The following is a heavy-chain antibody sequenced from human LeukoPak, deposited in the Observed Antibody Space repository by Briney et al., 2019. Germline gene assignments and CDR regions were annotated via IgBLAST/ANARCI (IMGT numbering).Heavy chain of an antibody. CDR1: GYSISSGYY. V-gene: IGHV4-38-2*02. D-gene: IGHD3-16*02. Sequence: SETLSLTCTVSGYSISSGYYWGWIRQPPGKGLEWIGSIYHSGSTYYNPSLKSRVTISVDTSKNQFSLKLSSVTAADTAVYYCARAADYVWGSYRYAFDIWGQGTMVTVSS. J-gene: IGHJ3*02. CDR3: ARAADYVWGSYRYAFDI. CDR2: IYHSGST.